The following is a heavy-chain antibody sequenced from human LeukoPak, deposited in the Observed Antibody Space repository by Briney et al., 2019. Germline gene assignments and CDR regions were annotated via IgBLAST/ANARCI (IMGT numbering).Heavy chain of an antibody. D-gene: IGHD6-6*01. CDR3: ARGNMGAAARLWWFDP. Sequence: SETLSLTCTVSGGSISSNYWSWIRQPPGKGLEWIGYIYYSGSTNYNPSLKTRVTISVDTSKNQFSLKLSSVTAADTAVYYCARGNMGAAARLWWFDPWGQGTLVTVSS. V-gene: IGHV4-59*01. J-gene: IGHJ5*02. CDR2: IYYSGST. CDR1: GGSISSNY.